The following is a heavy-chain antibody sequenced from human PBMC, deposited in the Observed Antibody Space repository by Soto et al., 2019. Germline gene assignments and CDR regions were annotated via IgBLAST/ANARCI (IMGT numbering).Heavy chain of an antibody. CDR3: ARFGTSYDTSGFLY. D-gene: IGHD3-22*01. CDR2: ISSGGTTT. J-gene: IGHJ4*02. V-gene: IGHV3-74*01. CDR1: GFTFGSHW. Sequence: EVQLVESGGGLVQPGGSLRLSCAASGFTFGSHWMHWVRQAPGKGLVYVSRISSGGTTTNYAESVKGRFTISRGNARNTLYLQMNSLRVEDTAVYYCARFGTSYDTSGFLYWGQGTPVTVSS.